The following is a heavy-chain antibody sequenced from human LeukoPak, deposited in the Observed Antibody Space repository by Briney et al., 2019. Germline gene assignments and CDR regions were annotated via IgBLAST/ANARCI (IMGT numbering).Heavy chain of an antibody. Sequence: SETLSLTCVVSGFSISSGYYWGWIRQPPGKGLEWIANIHVSGTTFYNSSLNSRVAISIDTSKNQFSPKLSSVTAADTAVYFCAREAERRIVNWGRGTLVTVSS. CDR2: IHVSGTT. V-gene: IGHV4-38-2*02. CDR3: AREAERRIVN. CDR1: GFSISSGYY. D-gene: IGHD1-1*01. J-gene: IGHJ4*02.